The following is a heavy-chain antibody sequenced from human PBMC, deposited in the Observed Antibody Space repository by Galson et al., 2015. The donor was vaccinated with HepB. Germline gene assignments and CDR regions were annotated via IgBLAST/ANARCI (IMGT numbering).Heavy chain of an antibody. CDR2: IDPSDSYP. CDR3: ARLKYSSSLDY. J-gene: IGHJ4*02. V-gene: IGHV5-10-1*01. Sequence: QSGAEVKKPGESLRISCQGSGYSFTSYWITWVRQMPGKGLECMGTIDPSDSYPNYSPSFQGHVTLSADKSISTAYLQWSNLEASDTAMYYCARLKYSSSLDYWGQGTLVTVSS. CDR1: GYSFTSYW. D-gene: IGHD6-6*01.